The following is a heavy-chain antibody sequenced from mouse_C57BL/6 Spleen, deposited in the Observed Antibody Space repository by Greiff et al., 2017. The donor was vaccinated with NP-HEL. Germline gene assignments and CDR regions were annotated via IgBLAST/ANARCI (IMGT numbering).Heavy chain of an antibody. CDR1: GFTFSDYG. J-gene: IGHJ3*01. CDR3: ARPTVVARDWFAY. D-gene: IGHD1-1*01. Sequence: EVQLVESGGGLVKPGGSLKLSCAASGFTFSDYGMHWVRQAPEKGLEWVAYISSGSSTIYYADTVKGRFTISRDNAKNPLFLQMTSLRSEDTARYYCARPTVVARDWFAYWGQGILVTVAA. V-gene: IGHV5-17*01. CDR2: ISSGSSTI.